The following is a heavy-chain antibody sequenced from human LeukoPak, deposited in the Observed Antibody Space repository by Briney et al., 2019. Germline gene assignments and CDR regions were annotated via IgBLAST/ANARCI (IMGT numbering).Heavy chain of an antibody. CDR1: GFTFTSSA. V-gene: IGHV1-58*01. CDR3: AAEMDSGSYTFDY. J-gene: IGHJ4*02. D-gene: IGHD1-26*01. CDR2: IVVGSGNT. Sequence: SVKVSCKASGFTFTSSAVQWVRQARGQRLERIGWIVVGSGNTNYAQKFQERVTITRDMSTSTAYMELSSLRSEDTAVYYCAAEMDSGSYTFDYWGQGTLVTVSS.